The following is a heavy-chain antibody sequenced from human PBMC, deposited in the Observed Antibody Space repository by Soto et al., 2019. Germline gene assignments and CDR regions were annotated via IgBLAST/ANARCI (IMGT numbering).Heavy chain of an antibody. CDR2: IIPIFGTA. CDR3: ARTCSGGSCRVYYYYYGMDV. Sequence: SVKVSCKASGGTFSSYAISWVRQAPGQGLEWMGGIIPIFGTANYAQKFQGRVTITADKSTSTAYMELSSLRSEDTAVYYCARTCSGGSCRVYYYYYGMDVWGQGTTVTVSS. J-gene: IGHJ6*02. CDR1: GGTFSSYA. D-gene: IGHD2-15*01. V-gene: IGHV1-69*06.